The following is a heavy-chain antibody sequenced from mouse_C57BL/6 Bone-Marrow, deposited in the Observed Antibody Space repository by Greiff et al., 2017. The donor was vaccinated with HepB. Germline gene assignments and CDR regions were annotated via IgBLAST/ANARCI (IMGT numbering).Heavy chain of an antibody. CDR2: ILPSIGRT. Sequence: VKLQQSGSELRSPGSSVKLSCKDFASEVFPIAYMSWVRQKPGHGFEWIGGILPSIGRTIYGEKFEDKATLDADTLSNTAYLELNSLTSEDSAIDYCARDYYGSSYEAWFAYWGQGTLVTVSA. J-gene: IGHJ3*01. D-gene: IGHD1-1*01. V-gene: IGHV15-2*01. CDR1: ASEVFPIAY. CDR3: ARDYYGSSYEAWFAY.